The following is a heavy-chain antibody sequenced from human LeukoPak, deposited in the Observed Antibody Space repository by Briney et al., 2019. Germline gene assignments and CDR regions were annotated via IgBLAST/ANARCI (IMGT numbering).Heavy chain of an antibody. CDR2: ISSSSSYI. D-gene: IGHD3-22*01. V-gene: IGHV3-21*04. J-gene: IGHJ4*02. CDR3: AKPLYYYNGSGRGGFDS. CDR1: GFTFRSYS. Sequence: GGSLRLSCAASGFTFRSYSMNWVRQAPGKGLEWVSSISSSSSYIYYADSVKGRFTISRDNSKNTVDLQLNSLRAEDTAIYYCAKPLYYYNGSGRGGFDSWGQGTLVTVSS.